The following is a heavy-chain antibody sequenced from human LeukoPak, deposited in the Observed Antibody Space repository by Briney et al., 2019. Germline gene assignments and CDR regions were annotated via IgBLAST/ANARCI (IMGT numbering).Heavy chain of an antibody. V-gene: IGHV1-18*01. D-gene: IGHD3-22*01. CDR1: GYTFTSYG. CDR2: ISAYNGNT. J-gene: IGHJ3*02. Sequence: GASVKVSCKASGYTFTSYGISWVRQAPGQGLEWMGWISAYNGNTNYAQKLQGRVTMTRDMSTSTVYMELSSLRSEDTAVYYCARERSSGYNDAFDIWGQGTMVTVSS. CDR3: ARERSSGYNDAFDI.